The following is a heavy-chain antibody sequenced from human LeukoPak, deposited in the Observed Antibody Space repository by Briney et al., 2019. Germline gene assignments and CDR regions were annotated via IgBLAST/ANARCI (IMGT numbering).Heavy chain of an antibody. CDR2: INPSGGST. D-gene: IGHD2-21*02. CDR3: ARVCGGDCTSAYSLDY. V-gene: IGHV1-46*01. J-gene: IGHJ4*02. Sequence: ASVKVSCKASGYTFTSYYMHWVRQAPGQGLEWMGIINPSGGSTSYAQKFQGRVTMTRDTSTSTVYMELSSLRSEDTAVYYCARVCGGDCTSAYSLDYWGQGTLVTVSS. CDR1: GYTFTSYY.